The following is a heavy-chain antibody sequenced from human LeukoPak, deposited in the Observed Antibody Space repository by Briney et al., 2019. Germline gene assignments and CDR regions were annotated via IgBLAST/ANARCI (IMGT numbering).Heavy chain of an antibody. V-gene: IGHV1-2*02. CDR2: INPNSGGT. Sequence: ASVKVSCKASGYTFTGYYMHWVRQAPGQGLEWMGWINPNSGGTNYAQKFQGRVTMTRDTSISTAYMELSRLRSDDTAVYYRARGPDYYGSGRQGDYYYYYMDVWGKGTTVTVSS. CDR3: ARGPDYYGSGRQGDYYYYYMDV. D-gene: IGHD3-10*01. CDR1: GYTFTGYY. J-gene: IGHJ6*03.